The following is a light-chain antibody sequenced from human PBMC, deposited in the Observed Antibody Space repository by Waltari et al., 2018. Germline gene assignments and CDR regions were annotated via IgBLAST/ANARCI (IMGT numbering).Light chain of an antibody. CDR2: DDS. CDR1: NIGVKR. Sequence: SSVLTQPPSVSLAPGKTARITCGGNNIGVKRVPWYQQKPGQAPALVIYDDSDRPSGIPERFSGSNSGNTATLTISRVEAGDEADYYCQVWDSNTDHVVFGGGTKLTVL. J-gene: IGLJ2*01. CDR3: QVWDSNTDHVV. V-gene: IGLV3-21*01.